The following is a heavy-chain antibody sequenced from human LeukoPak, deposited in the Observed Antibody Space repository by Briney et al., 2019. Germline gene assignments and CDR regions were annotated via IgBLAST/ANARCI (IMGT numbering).Heavy chain of an antibody. Sequence: GGSLRLSCAASGFTFSSYSMNWVRQAPGKGLEWVSGISAGGDGTYHADPVKGRFTISRDNSKNTLFLQMNNLRAEDTAKYYCAKSLLTTAAGTGRAFDIWGQGTMVTVSS. V-gene: IGHV3-23*01. D-gene: IGHD2/OR15-2a*01. CDR2: ISAGGDGT. CDR3: AKSLLTTAAGTGRAFDI. CDR1: GFTFSSYS. J-gene: IGHJ3*02.